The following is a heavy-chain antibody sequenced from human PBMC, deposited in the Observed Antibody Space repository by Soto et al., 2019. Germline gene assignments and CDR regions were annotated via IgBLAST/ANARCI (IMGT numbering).Heavy chain of an antibody. Sequence: ASVKVSCKASGYTFDTYGISWVRQAPGQGLEWMGWISTYTGNTDYAQRLQGRVTMTTDTSTSTAYMELRSLRSDDTAVYYCARDYYDSSGYLGDFDYWGQGTLVTVSS. CDR1: GYTFDTYG. J-gene: IGHJ4*02. D-gene: IGHD3-22*01. CDR3: ARDYYDSSGYLGDFDY. CDR2: ISTYTGNT. V-gene: IGHV1-18*01.